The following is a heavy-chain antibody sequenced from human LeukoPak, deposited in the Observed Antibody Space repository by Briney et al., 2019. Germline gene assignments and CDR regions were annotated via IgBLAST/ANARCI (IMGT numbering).Heavy chain of an antibody. CDR3: ARDISAMSSDY. CDR1: GFAFSSFG. V-gene: IGHV3-48*04. D-gene: IGHD5-18*01. J-gene: IGHJ4*02. CDR2: ISSSSTTI. Sequence: GGSLRLSCAASGFAFSSFGVHWVRQAPGKGLEWISYISSSSTTIYYADSVKGRFTISRDNAKNSLYLQMNSLRAEDTAVYYCARDISAMSSDYWGQGTLVTVSS.